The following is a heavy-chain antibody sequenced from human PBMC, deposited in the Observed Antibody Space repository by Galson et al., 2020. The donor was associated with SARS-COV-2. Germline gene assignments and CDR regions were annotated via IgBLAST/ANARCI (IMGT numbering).Heavy chain of an antibody. V-gene: IGHV4-38-2*01. CDR3: TRLLEGTTWFNDY. CDR1: GYSITTGFF. D-gene: IGHD6-13*01. CDR2: IYHSGTT. Sequence: SQTLSLTCDVSGYSITTGFFWGWVRQAPGKGLEWIGSIYHSGTTHSNPSLKSRVTMSVDTSKNQFSLSLGSVTAADTAVYYCTRLLEGTTWFNDYWGQGILVTVSS. J-gene: IGHJ4*02.